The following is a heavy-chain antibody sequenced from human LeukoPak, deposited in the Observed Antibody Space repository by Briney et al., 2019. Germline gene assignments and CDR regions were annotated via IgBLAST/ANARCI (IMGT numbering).Heavy chain of an antibody. D-gene: IGHD3-22*01. CDR3: ATRGDYSDTSGNSYDALDI. J-gene: IGHJ3*02. Sequence: SETLSLACAVSGGSFSAYFWRWIRQPPGKGLEWIGDVGHSGSADYNPSLKSRVTISADPSKSQFSLKLTSVTAADTAVYYCATRGDYSDTSGNSYDALDIWGQGTMVTVSS. CDR1: GGSFSAYF. CDR2: VGHSGSA. V-gene: IGHV4-34*01.